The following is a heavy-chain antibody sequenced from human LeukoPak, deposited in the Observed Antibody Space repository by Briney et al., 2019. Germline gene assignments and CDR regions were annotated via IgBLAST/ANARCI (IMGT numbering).Heavy chain of an antibody. CDR1: DASVRGYY. CDR3: ARVSGYDWESFYDY. D-gene: IGHD5-12*01. Sequence: SETLSLTCTVSDASVRGYYRSWIRQPPGKGLEWIGYIYYSGSTNYNPSLKSRVTISVDTSKNQFSLKLSSVTAADMAVYYCARVSGYDWESFYDYWGQGTLVTVSS. CDR2: IYYSGST. V-gene: IGHV4-59*02. J-gene: IGHJ4*02.